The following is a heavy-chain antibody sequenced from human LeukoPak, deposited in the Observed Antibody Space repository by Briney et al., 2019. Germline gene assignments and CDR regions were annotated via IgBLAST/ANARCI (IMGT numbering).Heavy chain of an antibody. V-gene: IGHV3-23*01. Sequence: GGSLRLSCAASGFTFSSYAMSWVRQAPGKGLEWVSAISGSGGSTYYADSVKGRFTISRDNSKNTLYLQMNSLRAEDTAVYYCAKDGRSYDYVWGFYYWGQGTLVTVSS. CDR1: GFTFSSYA. CDR3: AKDGRSYDYVWGFYY. J-gene: IGHJ4*02. D-gene: IGHD3-16*01. CDR2: ISGSGGST.